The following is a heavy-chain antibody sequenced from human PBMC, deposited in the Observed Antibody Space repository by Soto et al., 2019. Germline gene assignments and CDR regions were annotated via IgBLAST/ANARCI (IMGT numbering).Heavy chain of an antibody. V-gene: IGHV3-9*01. D-gene: IGHD6-13*01. CDR2: TNWNRGSI. CDR3: VKDESINWYSGHFRH. CDR1: GFTFDDYA. Sequence: EVQLVESGGGLVQPGRSLRLSCAASGFTFDDYAMHWVRQVPGKGLEWVSGTNWNRGSIGYGDSVKGRFAISRDNAKNSLHLQMNSLSAEDTAFYYCVKDESINWYSGHFRHWGQGTLVTVSS. J-gene: IGHJ1*01.